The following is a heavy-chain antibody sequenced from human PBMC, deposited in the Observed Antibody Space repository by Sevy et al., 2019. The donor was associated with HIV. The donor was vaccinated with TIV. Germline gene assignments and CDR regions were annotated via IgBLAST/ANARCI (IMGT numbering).Heavy chain of an antibody. D-gene: IGHD5-18*01. V-gene: IGHV3-53*01. Sequence: EGSLRLSCAASGFTVSSNYMSWVRQAPGKGLEWVSVIYSGGSTYYADSVKGRFTISRDNSKNTLYLQMNSLRAEDTAVYYCARDLGYSYGFYWGQGTLVTVSS. J-gene: IGHJ4*02. CDR2: IYSGGST. CDR1: GFTVSSNY. CDR3: ARDLGYSYGFY.